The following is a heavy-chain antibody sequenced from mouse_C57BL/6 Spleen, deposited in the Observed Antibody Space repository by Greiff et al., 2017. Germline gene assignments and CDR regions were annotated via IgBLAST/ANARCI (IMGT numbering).Heavy chain of an antibody. CDR3: AREYPSYYGSSWDYYAMDY. V-gene: IGHV1-72*01. Sequence: VQLQQPGAELVKPGASVKLSCKASGYTFTSYWMHWVKQRPGRGLEWIGRIDPNSGGTKYNGKFKSKATLTVDKPSSTAYMQLSSLTSEDSAVYYCAREYPSYYGSSWDYYAMDYWGQGTSVTVSS. CDR1: GYTFTSYW. D-gene: IGHD1-1*01. CDR2: IDPNSGGT. J-gene: IGHJ4*01.